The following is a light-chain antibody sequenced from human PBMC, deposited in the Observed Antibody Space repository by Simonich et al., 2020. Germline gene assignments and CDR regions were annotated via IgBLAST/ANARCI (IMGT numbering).Light chain of an antibody. V-gene: IGKV1-9*01. CDR1: QGISSY. CDR2: AAS. CDR3: QQLNSYPPYT. Sequence: IQLTQSPSFLSASVGDRVNITCRASQGISSYLAWYQQKPGKAPKLLIYAASTLQRGVPSRFSGSGSGTEFTLTISSLQPEDFATYYCQQLNSYPPYTFGQGTKLEIK. J-gene: IGKJ2*01.